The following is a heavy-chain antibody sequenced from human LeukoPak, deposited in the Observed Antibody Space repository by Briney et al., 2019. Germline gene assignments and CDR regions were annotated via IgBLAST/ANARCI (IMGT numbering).Heavy chain of an antibody. J-gene: IGHJ4*02. Sequence: GASVKVSCKASGGTFSSYAISWVRQAPGQGLEWMGGIIPIFGTANYAQKFQGRVTITADESTSTAYMELSSLRSEDTAVYYCATRTTSDSSGYYPLAFDYWGQGTLVTVSS. CDR3: ATRTTSDSSGYYPLAFDY. CDR1: GGTFSSYA. CDR2: IIPIFGTA. V-gene: IGHV1-69*13. D-gene: IGHD3-22*01.